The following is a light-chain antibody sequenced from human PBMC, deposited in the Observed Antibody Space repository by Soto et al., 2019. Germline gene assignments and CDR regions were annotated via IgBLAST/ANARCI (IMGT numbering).Light chain of an antibody. J-gene: IGKJ2*01. CDR3: QQTNIFPFT. CDR2: GSS. V-gene: IGKV1-12*01. CDR1: PGISSW. Sequence: DIQLTQSPSSVSASVGDRVTITCRASPGISSWLAWYQQRPGKAPNLLIYGSSNLQSGVPSRFSGSGSGPDFTLTISSLQPEDFATYYCQQTNIFPFTFGQGTRLDIQ.